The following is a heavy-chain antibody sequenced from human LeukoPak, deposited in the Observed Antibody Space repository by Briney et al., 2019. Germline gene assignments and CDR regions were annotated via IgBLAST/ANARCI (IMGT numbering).Heavy chain of an antibody. CDR1: GGTFSSYA. V-gene: IGHV1-69*13. CDR3: SSGGYFYWLLSQENYYYMDV. Sequence: SVKASCKASGGTFSSYAISWVRQAPGQGLEWMGGIIPIFGTANYAQKFQGRVTITADESTSTAYMELSSLRSEDTAVYYCSSGGYFYWLLSQENYYYMDVWGKGTTVTVSS. J-gene: IGHJ6*03. CDR2: IIPIFGTA. D-gene: IGHD3-9*01.